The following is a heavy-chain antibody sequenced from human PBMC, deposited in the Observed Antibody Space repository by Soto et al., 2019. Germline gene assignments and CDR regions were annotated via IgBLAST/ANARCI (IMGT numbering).Heavy chain of an antibody. Sequence: PSESLSLTCAVYGGSFSGYYWSWIRQPPGKGLEWIGEINHSGSTNYNPSLKSRVTISVDTSKNQFSLKLSSVTAADTAVYYCARGQKTYSSRWYRRLNWFDPWGQGTLVTVSS. CDR3: ARGQKTYSSRWYRRLNWFDP. J-gene: IGHJ5*02. CDR1: GGSFSGYY. CDR2: INHSGST. V-gene: IGHV4-34*01. D-gene: IGHD6-13*01.